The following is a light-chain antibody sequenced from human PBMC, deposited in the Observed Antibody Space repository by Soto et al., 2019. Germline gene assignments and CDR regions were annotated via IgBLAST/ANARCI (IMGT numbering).Light chain of an antibody. V-gene: IGLV2-23*01. CDR3: FSYAGRSTLVV. Sequence: QSALTQPASVSGSPGQSITISCTGTSSDVGSYNLVSWYQQHPGKAPKLMIYEGSKRPSGVSNRFSGSKSGNTASLTISGLQAEDEADYYCFSYAGRSTLVVFGGGTKLTVL. CDR2: EGS. J-gene: IGLJ2*01. CDR1: SSDVGSYNL.